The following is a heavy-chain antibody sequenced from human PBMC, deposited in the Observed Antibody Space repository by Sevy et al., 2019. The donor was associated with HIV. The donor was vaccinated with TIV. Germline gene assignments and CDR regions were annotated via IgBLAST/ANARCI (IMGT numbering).Heavy chain of an antibody. CDR2: IYHSGST. Sequence: SETLSLTCAVSGYSISSGYLWAWIRQPPGRGLEWIGRIYHSGSTYYNSSLTSRVTISVDTSKNHFSLKLSSVTAADTAVYYCARLAVPRISSSGTYYNHGWFDVWGQGILVTVSS. D-gene: IGHD3-10*01. J-gene: IGHJ5*02. CDR3: ARLAVPRISSSGTYYNHGWFDV. CDR1: GYSISSGYL. V-gene: IGHV4-38-2*01.